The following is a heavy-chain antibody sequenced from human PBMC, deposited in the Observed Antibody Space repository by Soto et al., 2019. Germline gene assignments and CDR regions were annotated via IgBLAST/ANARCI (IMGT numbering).Heavy chain of an antibody. Sequence: PGGSLRLSCAASGFTFSSCGMHWVRQAPGKGLEWVAVISYDGSNKYYADSVKGRFTISRDNSKNTLYLQMNSLRAEDTAVYYCAKGPEYSSSPGGWFDPWGQGTLVTVSS. CDR2: ISYDGSNK. D-gene: IGHD6-6*01. J-gene: IGHJ5*02. V-gene: IGHV3-30*18. CDR3: AKGPEYSSSPGGWFDP. CDR1: GFTFSSCG.